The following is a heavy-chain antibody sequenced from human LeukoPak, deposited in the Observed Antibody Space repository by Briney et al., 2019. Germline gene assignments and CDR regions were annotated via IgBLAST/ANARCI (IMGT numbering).Heavy chain of an antibody. Sequence: QAGGSLRLSCAASGFTFRTYAMNWVRQAPGKGLEWVAVISDDGSNKYYAESVKGQFTISRDNSKNTLYLQMNSLRAEDTAVYYCARDPYSGAYYEGYYYYYMDVWGKGTTVTVSS. V-gene: IGHV3-30*04. D-gene: IGHD1-26*01. CDR3: ARDPYSGAYYEGYYYYYMDV. CDR1: GFTFRTYA. J-gene: IGHJ6*03. CDR2: ISDDGSNK.